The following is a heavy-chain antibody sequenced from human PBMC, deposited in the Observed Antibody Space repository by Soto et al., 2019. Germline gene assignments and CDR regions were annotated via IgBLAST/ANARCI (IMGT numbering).Heavy chain of an antibody. J-gene: IGHJ6*02. Sequence: QVQLVESGGGVVQPGRSLRLSCAASGFTFSSYAMHWVRQAPGKGLEWVAVISYDGSNKYYADSVKGRFTISRDNSTNTLYLQMNRLRAEDTAVYYCARGRDGMDVWGQGTTVTVSS. V-gene: IGHV3-30-3*01. CDR3: ARGRDGMDV. CDR1: GFTFSSYA. CDR2: ISYDGSNK.